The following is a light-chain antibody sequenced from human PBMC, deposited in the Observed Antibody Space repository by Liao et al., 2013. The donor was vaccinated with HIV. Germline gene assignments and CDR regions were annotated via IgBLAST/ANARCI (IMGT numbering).Light chain of an antibody. Sequence: SYVLTQPPSVSVAPGKTAKITCGGNNVGSKSVHWYQQKPGQAPVLVIYYDSDRPSGIPERFSGSNSGNTATLTISTVAAGDEADYYCQVWDSSSGVFGTGTKVTVL. J-gene: IGLJ1*01. V-gene: IGLV3-21*01. CDR1: NVGSKS. CDR2: YDS. CDR3: QVWDSSSGV.